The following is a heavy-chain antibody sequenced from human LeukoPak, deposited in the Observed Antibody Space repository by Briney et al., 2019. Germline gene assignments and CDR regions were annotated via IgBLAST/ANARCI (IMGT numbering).Heavy chain of an antibody. V-gene: IGHV4-39*07. Sequence: SETLSLTCTVSGGSISSSSYYWGWIRQPPGKGLEWIGSIYYSGSTYYNPSLKSRVTISVDTSKNQFSLKLSSVTAADTAVYYCARDGLPTWELLGSDDAFDIWGQGTMVTVSS. D-gene: IGHD1-26*01. CDR3: ARDGLPTWELLGSDDAFDI. CDR2: IYYSGST. J-gene: IGHJ3*02. CDR1: GGSISSSSYY.